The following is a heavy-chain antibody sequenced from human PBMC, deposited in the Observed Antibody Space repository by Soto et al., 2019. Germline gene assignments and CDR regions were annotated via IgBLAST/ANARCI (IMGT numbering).Heavy chain of an antibody. CDR2: IYYGRTT. Sequence: SETLSLTSTVAPGSLSSSSYYWDWLRQTQGKGLEWIMSIYYGRTTYYKPSLNSRVTISVDTSKSRYSLKMSSVTAADTAVYYCARPYGESAFEIWGQGTVVTVSS. J-gene: IGHJ3*02. CDR3: ARPYGESAFEI. D-gene: IGHD4-17*01. CDR1: PGSLSSSSYY. V-gene: IGHV4-39*01.